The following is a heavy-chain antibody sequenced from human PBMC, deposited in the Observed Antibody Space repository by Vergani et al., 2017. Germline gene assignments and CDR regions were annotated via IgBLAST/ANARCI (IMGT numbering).Heavy chain of an antibody. V-gene: IGHV4-59*08. CDR3: ARTYSSSSWWNWLDP. CDR1: GGSISSYY. D-gene: IGHD6-6*01. J-gene: IGHJ5*02. CDR2: IYYSGST. Sequence: QVQLQESGPGLVKPSETLSLTCTVSGGSISSYYWSWIRQPPGKGLEWIGYIYYSGSTNYNPSLKSRVTISVDTSKNQFSLKLSSVTAADTAVYYCARTYSSSSWWNWLDPWGQGTLVTVSS.